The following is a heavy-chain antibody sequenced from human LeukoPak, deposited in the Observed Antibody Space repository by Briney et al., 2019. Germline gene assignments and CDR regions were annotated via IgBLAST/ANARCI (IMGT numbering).Heavy chain of an antibody. CDR1: GYTFTSYG. V-gene: IGHV1-69*04. Sequence: SVKVSCKASGYTFTSYGISWVRQAPGQGLEWMGRIIPILGIANYAQKFQGRVTITADKSTSTAYMELSSLRSEDTAVYYCASMSTYYDFWSGYSAAREYFDYWGQGTLVTVSS. J-gene: IGHJ4*02. CDR2: IIPILGIA. CDR3: ASMSTYYDFWSGYSAAREYFDY. D-gene: IGHD3-3*01.